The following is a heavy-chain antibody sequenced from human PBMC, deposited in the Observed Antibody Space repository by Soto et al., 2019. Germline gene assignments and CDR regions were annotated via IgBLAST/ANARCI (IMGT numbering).Heavy chain of an antibody. CDR3: ATARVTYFPHAFDI. Sequence: GGSLRLSCTGSGFTFGDHAVTWVRQAPGKGLEWVGFIRSKTYGGTTEYAASVQGRFTISRDDSKSIAYLQMNSLKTEDTAVYYCATARVTYFPHAFDIWGQGTMVTVSS. J-gene: IGHJ3*02. CDR1: GFTFGDHA. D-gene: IGHD3-10*01. CDR2: IRSKTYGGTT. V-gene: IGHV3-49*04.